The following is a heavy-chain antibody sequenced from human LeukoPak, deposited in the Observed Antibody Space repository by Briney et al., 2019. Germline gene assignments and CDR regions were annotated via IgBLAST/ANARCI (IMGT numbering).Heavy chain of an antibody. CDR3: AKSTTVTSQQRGYFDY. D-gene: IGHD4-11*01. CDR2: ISYDGSNK. J-gene: IGHJ4*02. Sequence: GGSLRLSCAASGFTFSSYGMQWVRQAPGKGLEWVAVISYDGSNKYFADSVKGRFTISRDNPKNTLYLQMNSLRAEDTAVYYCAKSTTVTSQQRGYFDYWGQGTLVTVSS. V-gene: IGHV3-30*18. CDR1: GFTFSSYG.